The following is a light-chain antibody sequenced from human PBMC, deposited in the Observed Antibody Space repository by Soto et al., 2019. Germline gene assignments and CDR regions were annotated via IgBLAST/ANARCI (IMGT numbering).Light chain of an antibody. CDR2: EVS. V-gene: IGLV2-14*01. J-gene: IGLJ1*01. CDR1: SSDVGAFNY. CDR3: NSYTTSSTLV. Sequence: QSALTQPASVSGSPGQSITISCTRTSSDVGAFNYVSWYQHHPGKAPKLIIYEVSNRPSGVSNRFSASKSGNTASLTISGLQAEDEADYYCNSYTTSSTLVFGTGTKVTVL.